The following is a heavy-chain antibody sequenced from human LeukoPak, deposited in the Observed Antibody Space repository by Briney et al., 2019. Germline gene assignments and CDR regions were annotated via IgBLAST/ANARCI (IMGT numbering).Heavy chain of an antibody. V-gene: IGHV4-30-2*01. CDR3: AGSTIFGVIIRDS. D-gene: IGHD3-3*01. J-gene: IGHJ4*02. Sequence: SQTLSLTCSVSGGFVSSTAYYWSWIRQPPGKALEWIGYTYHSGSTYYNPSLKSRVTISLDRPKNHFSLKLTSVTAADTAVYYCAGSTIFGVIIRDSWGQGTLVTVSS. CDR2: TYHSGST. CDR1: GGFVSSTAYY.